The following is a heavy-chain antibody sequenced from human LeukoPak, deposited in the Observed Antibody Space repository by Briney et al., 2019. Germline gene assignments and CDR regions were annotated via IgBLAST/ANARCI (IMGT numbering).Heavy chain of an antibody. CDR3: ARLYDILTGALDY. V-gene: IGHV3-21*01. D-gene: IGHD3-9*01. Sequence: GGSLRLSCAASGFSFSRYTMNWVRQAPGKGLEWVSSISSSSTYIYYADSVKGRFTISRDNAKNLLYLQMNSLRAEDTAVYYCARLYDILTGALDYWGQGTLVTVSS. CDR1: GFSFSRYT. J-gene: IGHJ4*02. CDR2: ISSSSTYI.